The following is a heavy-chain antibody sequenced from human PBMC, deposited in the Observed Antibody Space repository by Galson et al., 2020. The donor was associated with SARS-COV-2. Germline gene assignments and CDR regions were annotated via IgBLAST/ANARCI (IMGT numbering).Heavy chain of an antibody. V-gene: IGHV4-61*02. Sequence: SEPLSLTCPVSGASITSGRYHWSWLRQPAGKGLELIGRIYTSGNTNYNPSLKSRVTISLDTSKNQFSLRLRSVTAADTAVYYCARGEFLEFYYYGMDVWGQGTTVTVSS. CDR2: IYTSGNT. J-gene: IGHJ6*02. CDR1: GASITSGRYH. D-gene: IGHD3-3*01. CDR3: ARGEFLEFYYYGMDV.